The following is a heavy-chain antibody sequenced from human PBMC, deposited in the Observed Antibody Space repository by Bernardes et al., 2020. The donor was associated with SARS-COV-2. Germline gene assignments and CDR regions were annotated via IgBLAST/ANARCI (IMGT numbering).Heavy chain of an antibody. D-gene: IGHD3-9*01. CDR3: ARDGGLTGYRW. J-gene: IGHJ4*02. V-gene: IGHV3-11*01. CDR2: ISGGGTTL. Sequence: GGSLRLSCAASGFTFSDYYMSWLRQAPGKGLEWVSYISGGGTTLFYGDSVRGRFTISRDNSKNLLYLQMDNLTAEDTALYYCARDGGLTGYRWWGQGTLVTVSS. CDR1: GFTFSDYY.